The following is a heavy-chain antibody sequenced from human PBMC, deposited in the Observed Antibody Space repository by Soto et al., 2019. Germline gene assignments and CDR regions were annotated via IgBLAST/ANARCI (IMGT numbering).Heavy chain of an antibody. CDR2: ISGSGSVT. CDR1: GFTFSNYA. CDR3: TKANRYCSGANCFTFDY. J-gene: IGHJ4*02. D-gene: IGHD2-15*01. V-gene: IGHV3-23*01. Sequence: GGSLRLSCAASGFTFSNYAMNWVRQAPGKGLEWVSTISGSGSVTDYADSVKGRFTISRDNSKNTLYLQMNSLRAEDTAVYYCTKANRYCSGANCFTFDYWGLGTLVTVSS.